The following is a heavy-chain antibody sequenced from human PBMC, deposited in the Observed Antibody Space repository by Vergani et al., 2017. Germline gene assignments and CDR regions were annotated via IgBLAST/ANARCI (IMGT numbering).Heavy chain of an antibody. CDR2: IYYSGNT. V-gene: IGHV4-59*01. D-gene: IGHD3-16*02. CDR1: GGSISSYY. CDR3: ARASLRALVGSYYYMDF. J-gene: IGHJ6*02. Sequence: QVQLQESGPGLVKPSETLSLTCTVSGGSISSYYWSWIRQPPGKGLEWIGYIYYSGNTNYNPSLKSRVTISVDTSKNQFSLKLSSVTAADTAVYFCARASLRALVGSYYYMDFWGQGKTVVVSS.